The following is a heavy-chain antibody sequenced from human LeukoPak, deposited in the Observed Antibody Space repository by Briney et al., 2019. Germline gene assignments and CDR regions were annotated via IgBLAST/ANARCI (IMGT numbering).Heavy chain of an antibody. CDR3: ARPGRLNEVPDAFDI. J-gene: IGHJ3*02. Sequence: GGSLRLSCAASGFTFSNYNMNWVRQAPGKGLEWVSYITSRSSSIYYADSVKGRFTISRDNAQNSLYLQMNSLRDEDTAVYYCARPGRLNEVPDAFDIWGQGTLVTVSS. CDR1: GFTFSNYN. V-gene: IGHV3-48*02. D-gene: IGHD1-1*01. CDR2: ITSRSSSI.